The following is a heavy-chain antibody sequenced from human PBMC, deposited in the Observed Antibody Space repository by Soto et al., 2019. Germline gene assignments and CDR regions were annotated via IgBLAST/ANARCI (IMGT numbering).Heavy chain of an antibody. CDR1: GFTFSSYA. Sequence: GGSLRLSCAASGFTFSSYAMSWVRQAPGKGLEWVSAISGSGGSTYYADSVKGRFTISRDNSKNTLYLQMNSLRAEDTAVYYCAKKPLGYCTNGVCYTEEGGFDYWGQGTLVTVSS. V-gene: IGHV3-23*01. J-gene: IGHJ4*02. CDR2: ISGSGGST. D-gene: IGHD2-8*01. CDR3: AKKPLGYCTNGVCYTEEGGFDY.